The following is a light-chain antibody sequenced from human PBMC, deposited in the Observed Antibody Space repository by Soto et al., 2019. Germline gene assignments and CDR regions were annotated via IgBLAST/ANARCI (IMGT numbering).Light chain of an antibody. CDR3: SSYTSGSTLVV. J-gene: IGLJ2*01. Sequence: QSVLTQPASVSGSPGQSITIYCTGTSSDVGGYNYVSWYQQHPGKAPKLMIYEVSNRPSEVSNRFSGSKSGNTASLTISGLQAEDEGNYYCSSYTSGSTLVVFGGGTKLTVL. V-gene: IGLV2-14*01. CDR1: SSDVGGYNY. CDR2: EVS.